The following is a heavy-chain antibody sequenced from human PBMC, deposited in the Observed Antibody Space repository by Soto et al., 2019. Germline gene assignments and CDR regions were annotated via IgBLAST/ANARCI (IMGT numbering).Heavy chain of an antibody. Sequence: QVQLQEPGPGLVKPSQTLSLTCTVSGGSISSGGYYWSWIRQHPGKGLEWIGYIYYSGSTYYNPSLKSRVTISVDTSKNQFSLKLSSVTAADTAVYYCARGAAMVFGIDYWGQGTLVTVSS. CDR2: IYYSGST. CDR3: ARGAAMVFGIDY. D-gene: IGHD5-18*01. J-gene: IGHJ4*02. CDR1: GGSISSGGYY. V-gene: IGHV4-31*03.